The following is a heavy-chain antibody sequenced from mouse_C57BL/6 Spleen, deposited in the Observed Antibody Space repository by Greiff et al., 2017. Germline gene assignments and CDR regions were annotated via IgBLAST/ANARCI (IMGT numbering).Heavy chain of an antibody. V-gene: IGHV5-17*01. J-gene: IGHJ1*03. Sequence: EVKVVESGGGLVKPGGSLKLSCAASGFTFSDYGMHWVRQAPEKGLEWVAYISSGSSTIYYADTVKGRFTISRDNAKNTLFLQMTSLRSEDTAMYYCAREDYYGSSPYWYFDVWGTGTTVTVSS. D-gene: IGHD1-1*01. CDR1: GFTFSDYG. CDR3: AREDYYGSSPYWYFDV. CDR2: ISSGSSTI.